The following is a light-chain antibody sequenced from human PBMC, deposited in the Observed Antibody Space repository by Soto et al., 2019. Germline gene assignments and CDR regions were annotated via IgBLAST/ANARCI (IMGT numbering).Light chain of an antibody. V-gene: IGKV3-15*01. CDR2: GAS. J-gene: IGKJ4*01. CDR1: QSISSN. CDR3: QQRSGWLT. Sequence: EIVMTQSPATLSVSPGERATLSCRASQSISSNLAWYQQKPGQAPRLLIYGASTRATDIPARFSGTGSGTEFTLTISSLQSEDFAAYYCQQRSGWLTFGGGTKVDIK.